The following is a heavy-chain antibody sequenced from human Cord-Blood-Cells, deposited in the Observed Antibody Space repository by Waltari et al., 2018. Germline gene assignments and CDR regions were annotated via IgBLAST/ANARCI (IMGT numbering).Heavy chain of an antibody. CDR2: INPNSGVT. V-gene: IGHV1-2*04. CDR1: GYTFTGYY. Sequence: QVQLVQSGAEVKKPGASVKVSCKASGYTFTGYYMHWVRQAPGQGREWMGWINPNSGVTNYAQKFQGWVTMTRDTSISTAYMELSRLRSDDTAVYYCAREVIAAAGTGFDYWGQGTLVTVSS. J-gene: IGHJ4*02. D-gene: IGHD6-13*01. CDR3: AREVIAAAGTGFDY.